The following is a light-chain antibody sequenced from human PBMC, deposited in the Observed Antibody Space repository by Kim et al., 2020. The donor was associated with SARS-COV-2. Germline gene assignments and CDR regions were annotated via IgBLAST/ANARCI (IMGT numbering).Light chain of an antibody. CDR1: QSLLHSNGYNY. Sequence: DIVITQSPLSLPVTPGEPASISCRSSQSLLHSNGYNYLDWYLQKPGQSPQLLIYLGSNRASGVPDRFSGSGSGTDFTLKISRVEAEDVGVYYCMQALQTTYTFGQGTKLEI. J-gene: IGKJ2*01. V-gene: IGKV2-28*01. CDR3: MQALQTTYT. CDR2: LGS.